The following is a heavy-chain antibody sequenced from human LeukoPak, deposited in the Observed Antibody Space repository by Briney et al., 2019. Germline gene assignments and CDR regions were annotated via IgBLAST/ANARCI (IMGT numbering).Heavy chain of an antibody. CDR1: GGSISSYY. Sequence: SETLSLTCTVSGGSISSYYWSWIPQPPGKGLEWIGYIYYSGSTNYNPSLKSRVTISGDTSKNQFSLKLSSVTAADTAVYYCARDVSRGGDGYNIWGQGTLVTVSS. CDR3: ARDVSRGGDGYNI. J-gene: IGHJ4*02. D-gene: IGHD5-24*01. V-gene: IGHV4-59*01. CDR2: IYYSGST.